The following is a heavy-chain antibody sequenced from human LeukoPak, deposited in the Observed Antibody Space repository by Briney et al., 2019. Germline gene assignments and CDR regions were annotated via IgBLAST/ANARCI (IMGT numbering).Heavy chain of an antibody. CDR1: GYSFTSYW. CDR3: ARLSSLSWIFGVVNWFDP. D-gene: IGHD3-3*01. CDR2: ICPGDSDT. V-gene: IGHV5-51*01. J-gene: IGHJ5*02. Sequence: GESLKISCKGSGYSFTSYWIGWVRQMPGKGLEWMGIICPGDSDTRYSPSFQGQVTISADKSISTAYLQWSSLKASDTAMYYCARLSSLSWIFGVVNWFDPWGQGTLVTVSS.